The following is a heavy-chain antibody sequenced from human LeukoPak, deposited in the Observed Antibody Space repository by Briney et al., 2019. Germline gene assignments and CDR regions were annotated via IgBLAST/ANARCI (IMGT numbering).Heavy chain of an antibody. J-gene: IGHJ5*02. CDR2: IYYSGST. CDR3: ARGPDYYGSGSNTNWFDP. D-gene: IGHD3-10*01. V-gene: IGHV4-39*07. CDR1: GGSISSSSYY. Sequence: SETLSLTCTVSGGSISSSSYYWGWIRQPPGKGLEWIGSIYYSGSTYYNPSLKSRVTISVDTSKNQFSLKLSSVTAADTAVYYCARGPDYYGSGSNTNWFDPWGQGTLVTVSS.